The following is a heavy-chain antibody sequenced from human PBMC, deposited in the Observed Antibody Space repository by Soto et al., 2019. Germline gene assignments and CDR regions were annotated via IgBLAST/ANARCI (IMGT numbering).Heavy chain of an antibody. V-gene: IGHV3-30*18. CDR2: ISYDGSNK. Sequence: GGSLRLSCAASGFTFSSYGMHWVRQAPGKGLEWVAVISYDGSNKYYADSVKGRFTISRDNSKNTLYLQMNSLRAEDTAVYYCAKDRDYYDSSGYCDYWGQGTLVTVSS. CDR1: GFTFSSYG. D-gene: IGHD3-22*01. J-gene: IGHJ4*02. CDR3: AKDRDYYDSSGYCDY.